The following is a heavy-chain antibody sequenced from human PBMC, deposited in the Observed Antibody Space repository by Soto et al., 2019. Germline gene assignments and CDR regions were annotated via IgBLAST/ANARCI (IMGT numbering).Heavy chain of an antibody. J-gene: IGHJ4*02. CDR3: AKPSYAFWSCYYHPFDY. Sequence: QVQLVESGGGVVQPGRSLRLSCAASGFSFSSFGMHWVRQAPGKGLEWVAIIWYDGSLEYYADSVKGRFTISRDNSKKTLYLQMNSLRVEDTAVYYCAKPSYAFWSCYYHPFDYWGQGTLVTVSS. D-gene: IGHD3-3*01. CDR1: GFSFSSFG. V-gene: IGHV3-33*03. CDR2: IWYDGSLE.